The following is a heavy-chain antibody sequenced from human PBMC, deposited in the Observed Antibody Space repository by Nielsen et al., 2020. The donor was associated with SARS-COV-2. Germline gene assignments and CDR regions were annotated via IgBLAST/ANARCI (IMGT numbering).Heavy chain of an antibody. Sequence: SVKVSCKASGGTFSSYAISWVRQAPGQGLEWMGGIIPIFGTANYAQKFQGRVTITRDTSASTAYMELSSLRSEDTAVYYCAREIRGYYYYYYMDVWGKGTTVTVSS. CDR2: IIPIFGTA. V-gene: IGHV1-69*05. CDR1: GGTFSSYA. J-gene: IGHJ6*03. CDR3: AREIRGYYYYYYMDV.